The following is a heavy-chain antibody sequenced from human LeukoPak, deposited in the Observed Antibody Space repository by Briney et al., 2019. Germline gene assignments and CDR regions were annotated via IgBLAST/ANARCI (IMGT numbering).Heavy chain of an antibody. CDR3: ITPLPYSAQ. CDR1: GFTFSSYS. D-gene: IGHD2-21*01. CDR2: IKPKTDGETT. J-gene: IGHJ4*02. Sequence: GGSLRLSCAASGFTFSSYSMNWVRQAPGKGLEWVGRIKPKTDGETTEYAAPVKGRFSISRDDSKNMLYLQMNSLKTEDTAVYYCITPLPYSAQGGQGTLVTVSS. V-gene: IGHV3-15*07.